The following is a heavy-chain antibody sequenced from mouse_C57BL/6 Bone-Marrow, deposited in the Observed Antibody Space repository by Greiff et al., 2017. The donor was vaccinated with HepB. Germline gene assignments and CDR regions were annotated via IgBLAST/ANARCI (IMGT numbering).Heavy chain of an antibody. CDR1: GYTFTSYW. CDR2: IDPSDSYT. J-gene: IGHJ2*01. CDR3: ARDLTAPYFDY. V-gene: IGHV1-69*01. D-gene: IGHD4-1*01. Sequence: QVQLQQSWAELVMPGASVKLSCKASGYTFTSYWMHWVKQRPGQGLEWIGEIDPSDSYTNYNQKFKGKSTLTVDKSSSTAYMQLSSLTSEDSAVYYCARDLTAPYFDYWGQVTTLTVSS.